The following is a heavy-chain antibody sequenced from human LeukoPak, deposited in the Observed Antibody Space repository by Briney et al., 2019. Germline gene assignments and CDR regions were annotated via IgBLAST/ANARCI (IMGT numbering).Heavy chain of an antibody. CDR3: AKDLYDGYYDSSGYYGGFDY. D-gene: IGHD3-22*01. Sequence: GGSLRLSCVASGFTFSNYAMTWVRQAPGKGLEWVSAISGSGGSTYYADSVKGRFTISRDNSKNTLYLQMNSLRAEDTAVYYCAKDLYDGYYDSSGYYGGFDYWGQGTLVTVSS. CDR2: ISGSGGST. V-gene: IGHV3-23*01. J-gene: IGHJ4*02. CDR1: GFTFSNYA.